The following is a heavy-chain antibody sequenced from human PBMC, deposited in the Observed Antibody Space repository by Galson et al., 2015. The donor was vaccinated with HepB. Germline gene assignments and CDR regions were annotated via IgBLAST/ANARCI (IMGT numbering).Heavy chain of an antibody. Sequence: SLRLSCAASGFTFSSYAMSWVRQAPGKGLEWVSAISVSGGSTYYADSVKGRFTVSRDNSKNTPYLQMNSLRAEDTALYYCAKRRGGSYYDAFDIWGQGTMVTVSS. CDR3: AKRRGGSYYDAFDI. V-gene: IGHV3-23*01. CDR2: ISVSGGST. J-gene: IGHJ3*02. CDR1: GFTFSSYA. D-gene: IGHD1-26*01.